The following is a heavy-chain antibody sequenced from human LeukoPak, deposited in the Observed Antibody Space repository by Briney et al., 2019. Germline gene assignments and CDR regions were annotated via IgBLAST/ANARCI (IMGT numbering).Heavy chain of an antibody. J-gene: IGHJ4*02. CDR2: IYYSGST. V-gene: IGHV4-59*01. CDR1: GGSITNFY. D-gene: IGHD6-13*01. CDR3: ARADSSSWFD. Sequence: SETLSLTCTVSGGSITNFYWSWIRQPPGKGLEWIGYIYYSGSTNYNPSLKSRVTISADMSKNQFSLKLSSVTAADTAVYYCARADSSSWFDRGQGTLVTVSS.